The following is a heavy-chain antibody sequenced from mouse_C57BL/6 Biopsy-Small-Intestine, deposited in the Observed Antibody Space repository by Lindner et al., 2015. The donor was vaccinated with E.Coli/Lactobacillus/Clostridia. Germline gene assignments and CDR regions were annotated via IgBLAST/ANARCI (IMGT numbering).Heavy chain of an antibody. CDR3: VRERIRITFGGVRDAFDI. J-gene: IGHJ1*01. Sequence: SVKVSCKVSGGTFSSYTISWVRQAPGQGLECMGRIIPVLGIDTYAQKFQGRVTITADKSTSTAYMELSSLRFEDTAIYYCVRERIRITFGGVRDAFDIWGQGTKVIVSS. V-gene: IGHV1-74*01. D-gene: IGHD2-4*01. CDR1: GGTFSSYT. CDR2: IIPVLGID.